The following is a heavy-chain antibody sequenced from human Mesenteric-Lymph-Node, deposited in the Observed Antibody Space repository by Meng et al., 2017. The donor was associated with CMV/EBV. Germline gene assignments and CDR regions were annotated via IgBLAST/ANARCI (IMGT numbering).Heavy chain of an antibody. V-gene: IGHV3-33*06. D-gene: IGHD2-21*01. J-gene: IGHJ4*02. CDR1: GFTFSSYG. CDR2: IWYDGSNK. CDR3: AKACQGYCGGYWALDF. Sequence: GESLKISCAASGFTFSSYGMHWVRQAPGKGLEWVAVIWYDGSNKYYADSVKGRFTISRDNSKNTLYLQMNSLTAEDTAVYYCAKACQGYCGGYWALDFWGQGTLVTVSS.